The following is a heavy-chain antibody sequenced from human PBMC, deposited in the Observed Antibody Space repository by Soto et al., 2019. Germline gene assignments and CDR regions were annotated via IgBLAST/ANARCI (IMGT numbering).Heavy chain of an antibody. CDR1: GFTFSSYG. V-gene: IGHV3-30*18. Sequence: PGGSLRLSCAASGFTFSSYGMHWVRQAPGKGLEWVAVISYDGSNKYYADSVKGRFTISRDNSKNTLYLQMNSLRAEDTAVYYRAKPGGDYGDNYYYGMGVWGQGTTVTVSS. J-gene: IGHJ6*02. CDR2: ISYDGSNK. D-gene: IGHD4-17*01. CDR3: AKPGGDYGDNYYYGMGV.